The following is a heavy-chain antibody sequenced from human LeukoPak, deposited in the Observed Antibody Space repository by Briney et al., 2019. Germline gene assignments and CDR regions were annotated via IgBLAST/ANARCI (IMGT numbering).Heavy chain of an antibody. D-gene: IGHD2-2*01. CDR3: ARDPRWLTPDCTSTSCYENYFDP. Sequence: SETLSLTCAVSGYSINNGYQWAWIRQSPGRGLEWIGSIYHNGGAHYNPSLRSRVVISVDTSNDQFSLRLSSVTVADTAVYYCARDPRWLTPDCTSTSCYENYFDPWGRGTLVTVSS. J-gene: IGHJ5*02. V-gene: IGHV4-38-2*02. CDR1: GYSINNGYQ. CDR2: IYHNGGA.